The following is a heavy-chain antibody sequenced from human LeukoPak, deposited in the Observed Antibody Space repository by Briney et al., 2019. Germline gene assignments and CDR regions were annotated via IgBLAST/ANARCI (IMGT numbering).Heavy chain of an antibody. J-gene: IGHJ5*02. D-gene: IGHD3-10*01. Sequence: PSETLSLTCTVSGDSISSSSYYWGWIRQPPGKGLEWIGSIYYSGSTYYNPSLKSRVTISVDTSKNQFSLKLSSVTAADTAVYYCARRPTTYGSGSYYAFWHGTNWFDPWGQGTLVTVSS. CDR1: GDSISSSSYY. V-gene: IGHV4-39*01. CDR3: ARRPTTYGSGSYYAFWHGTNWFDP. CDR2: IYYSGST.